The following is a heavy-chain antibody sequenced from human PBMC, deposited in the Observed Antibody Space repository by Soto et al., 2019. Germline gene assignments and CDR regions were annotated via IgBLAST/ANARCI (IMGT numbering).Heavy chain of an antibody. CDR1: GFTVSSNY. J-gene: IGHJ6*02. V-gene: IGHV3-53*02. CDR2: IYSGGST. CDR3: ARDPGVAVAGSDYYGMDV. D-gene: IGHD6-19*01. Sequence: EVQLVETGGGLIQPGGSLRLSCAASGFTVSSNYMSWVRQAPGKGLEWVSVIYSGGSTYYADSVKGRFTISRDNSKNTLYLQMNSLRAEDTAMYYCARDPGVAVAGSDYYGMDVWGQGTTVTVSS.